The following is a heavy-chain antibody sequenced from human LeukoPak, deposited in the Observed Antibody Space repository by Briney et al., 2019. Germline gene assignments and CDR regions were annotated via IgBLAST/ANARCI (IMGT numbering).Heavy chain of an antibody. Sequence: SVKVSCKASGGTFSSYAISWVRQAPGQGLEWMGGIIPIFGTANYAQKFQGRVTITTDESTSTAYMELSSLRSEDTAVYYCASHYCCSTSCLWYFDYWGQGTLVTVSS. J-gene: IGHJ4*02. V-gene: IGHV1-69*05. D-gene: IGHD2-2*01. CDR2: IIPIFGTA. CDR3: ASHYCCSTSCLWYFDY. CDR1: GGTFSSYA.